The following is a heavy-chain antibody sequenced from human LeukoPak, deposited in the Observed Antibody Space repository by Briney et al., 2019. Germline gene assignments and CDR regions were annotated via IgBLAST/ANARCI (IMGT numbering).Heavy chain of an antibody. J-gene: IGHJ5*02. CDR2: ISWNSGSI. CDR1: GFTFDDYA. D-gene: IGHD2-21*01. Sequence: GGSLRLSCAASGFTFDDYAMHWVRQAPGKGLEWVSGISWNSGSIGYADSVKGRLTISRDNAKNSLYLQMNSLRAEDTALYYCAKGGNALLNWFDPWGQGTLVTVSS. V-gene: IGHV3-9*01. CDR3: AKGGNALLNWFDP.